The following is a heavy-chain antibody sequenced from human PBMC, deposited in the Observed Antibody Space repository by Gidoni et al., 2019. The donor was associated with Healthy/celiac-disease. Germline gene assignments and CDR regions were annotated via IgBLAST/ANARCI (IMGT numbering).Heavy chain of an antibody. V-gene: IGHV3-30*18. D-gene: IGHD2-2*01. J-gene: IGHJ4*02. CDR1: GSPFSRYA. CDR3: AKDLLGYCSSTSCYGIGDY. Sequence: QVKLVESGGGGVQPGRSLSLSCAASGSPFSRYAMHWVRQAPGKGLEWVAVISYDGSNKYYADSVKGRFTISRDNSKNTLYLQMNSLRAEDTAVYYCAKDLLGYCSSTSCYGIGDYWGQGTLVTVSS. CDR2: ISYDGSNK.